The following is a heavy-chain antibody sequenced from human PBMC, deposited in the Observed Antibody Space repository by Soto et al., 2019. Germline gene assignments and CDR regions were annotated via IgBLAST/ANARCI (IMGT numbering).Heavy chain of an antibody. J-gene: IGHJ6*02. CDR3: ARRDIRYYYYGMDV. Sequence: SETLSLTCTVSGGSISSSSYYWGWFRQPPGKGLEWIGSIYYSGSTYYNPSLKSRVTISVDTSKNQFSLKLSSVTAADTAVYYCARRDIRYYYYGMDVWGQGTTVT. CDR1: GGSISSSSYY. D-gene: IGHD3-3*02. V-gene: IGHV4-39*01. CDR2: IYYSGST.